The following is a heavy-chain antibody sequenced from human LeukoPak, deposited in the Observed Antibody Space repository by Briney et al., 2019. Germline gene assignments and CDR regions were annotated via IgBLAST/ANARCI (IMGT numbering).Heavy chain of an antibody. CDR3: ARHVRRDGYNHFDY. J-gene: IGHJ4*02. CDR2: IYYSGST. V-gene: IGHV4-39*01. Sequence: SETLSLTXTVSGGSISSSSYYWGWIRQPPGKGLEWIGSIYYSGSTYYNPSLKSRVTISVDTSKNQFSLKLSSVTAADTAVYYCARHVRRDGYNHFDYWGQGTLVTVSS. D-gene: IGHD5-24*01. CDR1: GGSISSSSYY.